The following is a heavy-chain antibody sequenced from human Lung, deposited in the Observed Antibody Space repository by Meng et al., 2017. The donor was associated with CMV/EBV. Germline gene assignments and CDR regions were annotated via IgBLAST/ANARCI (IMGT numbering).Heavy chain of an antibody. D-gene: IGHD6-19*01. Sequence: SCAASGFTFSIYGMHWVREAPGKWLEGVAFRRYDGNNKYYRESVKGRFTISRDNSKNTLYLQMNRLRPDDTAVYYCASYTQAWYNSGSWRQGTLVTVSS. J-gene: IGHJ4*02. CDR2: RRYDGNNK. V-gene: IGHV3-30*02. CDR1: GFTFSIYG. CDR3: ASYTQAWYNSGS.